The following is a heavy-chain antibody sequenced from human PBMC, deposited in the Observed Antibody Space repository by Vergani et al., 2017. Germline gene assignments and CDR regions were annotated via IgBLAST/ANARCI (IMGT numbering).Heavy chain of an antibody. CDR2: INHSGST. Sequence: QVQLQQWGAGLLKPSETLSLTCAVYGWSFSGYYWSWIRQPPGKGLEWIGEINHSGSTNYNPSLKSRVTILVDTSNNQFSLKLSSVTAAGTAVYYCARGSAIIAAAITRGDRGEPVWGKGTTVTVSS. J-gene: IGHJ6*04. CDR1: GWSFSGYY. D-gene: IGHD6-13*01. CDR3: ARGSAIIAAAITRGDRGEPV. V-gene: IGHV4-34*01.